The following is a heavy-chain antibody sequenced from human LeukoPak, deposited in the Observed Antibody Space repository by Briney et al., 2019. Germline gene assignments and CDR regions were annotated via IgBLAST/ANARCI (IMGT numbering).Heavy chain of an antibody. CDR3: ARGPTMDV. V-gene: IGHV4-34*01. CDR2: INHSGST. CDR1: GGSFSGYY. Sequence: SETLSLTCAVYGGSFSGYYWSWIRQPPGKGLEWIGEINHSGSTNYNPSLKSRVTISVDTSKNQFSLKLSSVTAADTAVYYCARGPTMDVWGQGTTVTVSS. J-gene: IGHJ6*02.